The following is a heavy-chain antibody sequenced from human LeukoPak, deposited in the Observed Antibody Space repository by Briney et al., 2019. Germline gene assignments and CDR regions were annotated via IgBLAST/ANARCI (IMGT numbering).Heavy chain of an antibody. J-gene: IGHJ6*04. V-gene: IGHV3-30*18. CDR3: ANSVAWLRRYDGMDV. CDR2: ITYGGSSK. CDR1: GFTFSSYG. D-gene: IGHD5-18*01. Sequence: QSGGSLRLSCAASGFTFSSYGMHWVRQAPGKGLEWVSVITYGGSSKYYADSVKGRFTISRDNSKNTLYLQMNSLRAEDTAVYYCANSVAWLRRYDGMDVWGKGNTVTVSS.